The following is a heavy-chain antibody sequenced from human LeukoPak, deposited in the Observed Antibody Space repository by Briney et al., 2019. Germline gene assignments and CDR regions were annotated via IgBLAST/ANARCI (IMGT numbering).Heavy chain of an antibody. CDR1: GGTFSSYA. D-gene: IGHD6-13*01. CDR3: ARADGIAAADY. CDR2: IIPILGIA. V-gene: IGHV1-69*04. J-gene: IGHJ4*02. Sequence: SVKVSCKASGGTFSSYAISWVRQAPGQGLEWMGRIIPILGIANYAQKFQGRVTITADKSTSTAYMELSSLRSEDTAVYYCARADGIAAADYWGQGTLVPVSS.